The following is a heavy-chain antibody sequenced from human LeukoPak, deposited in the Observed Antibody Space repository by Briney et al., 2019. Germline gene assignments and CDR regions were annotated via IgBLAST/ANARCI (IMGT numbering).Heavy chain of an antibody. CDR1: GYTFTSYG. CDR2: ISAYNGNT. CDR3: ARDHYDSSGYYAHFDY. D-gene: IGHD3-22*01. Sequence: ASVKVSCKASGYTFTSYGISWVRQAPGQGLEWMGWISAYNGNTNYAQKLQGRVTMTRDTSTSTVYMELSSLRSEDTAVYYCARDHYDSSGYYAHFDYWGQGTLVTVSS. J-gene: IGHJ4*02. V-gene: IGHV1-18*01.